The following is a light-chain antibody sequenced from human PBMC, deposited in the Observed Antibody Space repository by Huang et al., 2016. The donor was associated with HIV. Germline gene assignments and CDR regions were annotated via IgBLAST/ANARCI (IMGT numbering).Light chain of an antibody. CDR1: QSVSSN. CDR3: QQYNNWPKVFT. Sequence: ITQSPATLSVSPGERATLSCRASQSVSSNLAWYQQNPGQAPRLLIYGASTRATGSPARFSGSGSGTEFTLTISSLQSEDFAVYYCQQYNNWPKVFTFGPGTKVDIK. CDR2: GAS. J-gene: IGKJ3*01. V-gene: IGKV3-15*01.